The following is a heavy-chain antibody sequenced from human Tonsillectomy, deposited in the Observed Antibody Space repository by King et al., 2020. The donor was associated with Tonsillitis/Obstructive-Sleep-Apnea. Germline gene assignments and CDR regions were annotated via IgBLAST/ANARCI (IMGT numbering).Heavy chain of an antibody. CDR2: ISWNSYNI. Sequence: VQLVESGGGLVQPGRSLRLSCEASGFTFSDYVMHWVRHAPGKGLEWVSGISWNSYNIDYADSVKGRFTISRDNAKNSLFLQMNSLRPEDTALYYCAKDTAYGDLYDYMDVWGKGTTVTVSS. J-gene: IGHJ6*03. V-gene: IGHV3-9*01. D-gene: IGHD4-17*01. CDR1: GFTFSDYV. CDR3: AKDTAYGDLYDYMDV.